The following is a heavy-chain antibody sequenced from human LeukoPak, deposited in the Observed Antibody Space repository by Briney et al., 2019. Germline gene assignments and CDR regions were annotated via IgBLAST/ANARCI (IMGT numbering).Heavy chain of an antibody. J-gene: IGHJ4*02. Sequence: GGSLRLSCAASGFTFSSYGMHWVRQAPGKGLEWVAVISYDGSNKYYADSVKGRFTISRDSSKNTLYLQMNSLRAEDTAVYYCAKDSLVVVPAAPVGYFDYWGQGTLATVSS. CDR3: AKDSLVVVPAAPVGYFDY. CDR2: ISYDGSNK. V-gene: IGHV3-30*18. CDR1: GFTFSSYG. D-gene: IGHD2-2*01.